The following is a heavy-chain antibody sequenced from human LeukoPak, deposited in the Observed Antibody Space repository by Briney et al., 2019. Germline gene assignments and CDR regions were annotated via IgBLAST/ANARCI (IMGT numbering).Heavy chain of an antibody. CDR2: ARNKANSDTT. D-gene: IGHD1-26*01. CDR1: GFTFIDHY. V-gene: IGHV3-72*01. CDR3: ARVVSGRYRPFDY. J-gene: IGHJ4*02. Sequence: GGSLRLSCAASGFTFIDHYMDWVRQAPGKGLEWVARARNKANSDTTDYAASVKGRFTISRDDSKNSLYLQMNRLKTEDTAVYYCARVVSGRYRPFDYWGQGTLVTVSP.